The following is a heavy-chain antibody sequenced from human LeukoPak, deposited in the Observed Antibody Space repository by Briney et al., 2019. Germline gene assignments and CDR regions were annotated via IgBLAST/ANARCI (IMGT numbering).Heavy chain of an antibody. CDR3: AREWWFCSSTSCYNKNGYFDY. CDR2: IYYSGST. Sequence: SETLSLTCTVSGGSISSYYWSWIRQPPGKGLEWIGYIYYSGSTNYNPSLKSRVSISVNPSNNQFSLKLSSVTAADPALYYYAREWWFCSSTSCYNKNGYFDYWGQGTLVTVPS. V-gene: IGHV4-59*01. CDR1: GGSISSYY. D-gene: IGHD2-2*02. J-gene: IGHJ4*02.